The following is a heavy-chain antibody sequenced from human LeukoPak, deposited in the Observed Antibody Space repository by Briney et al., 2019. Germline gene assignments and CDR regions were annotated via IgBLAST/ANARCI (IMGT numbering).Heavy chain of an antibody. CDR3: ARDRRGYSYGENWFDP. V-gene: IGHV4-30-4*01. CDR1: GGSISSGDYY. J-gene: IGHJ5*02. D-gene: IGHD5-18*01. CDR2: IYYSGST. Sequence: SQTLSLTCTVSGGSISSGDYYWSWIRQPPGKGLEWIGYIYYSGSTYYNPSLKSRVTISVDTSKNQFSLKLSSVTAADTVVYYCARDRRGYSYGENWFDPWGQGTLVTVSS.